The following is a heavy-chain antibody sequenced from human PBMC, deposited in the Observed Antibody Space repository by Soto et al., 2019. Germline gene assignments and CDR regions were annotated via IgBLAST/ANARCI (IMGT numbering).Heavy chain of an antibody. J-gene: IGHJ4*02. D-gene: IGHD2-2*01. V-gene: IGHV1-3*01. Sequence: ASVKVSCKASGYTFTSYAMHWVRQAPGQRLEWMGWINAGNGNTKYSQKFQGRVTITRDTSASTAYMELSSLRSEDTAVYYCARGVGYCSSTSCYDLKYWGQGTLVTVSS. CDR3: ARGVGYCSSTSCYDLKY. CDR1: GYTFTSYA. CDR2: INAGNGNT.